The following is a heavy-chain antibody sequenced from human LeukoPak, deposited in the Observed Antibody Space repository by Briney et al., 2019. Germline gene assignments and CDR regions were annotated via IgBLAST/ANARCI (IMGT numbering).Heavy chain of an antibody. D-gene: IGHD3-22*01. CDR3: ARGRGSSGYYLDDIMNWFDP. Sequence: GASVKVSCKASGGTFSSYAISWVRQAPGQGLEWMGGIIPIFGTANYAQKFQGRVTITTDESTSTAYMELSSLRSEDTAMYYCARGRGSSGYYLDDIMNWFDPWGQGTLVTVSS. J-gene: IGHJ5*02. V-gene: IGHV1-69*05. CDR2: IIPIFGTA. CDR1: GGTFSSYA.